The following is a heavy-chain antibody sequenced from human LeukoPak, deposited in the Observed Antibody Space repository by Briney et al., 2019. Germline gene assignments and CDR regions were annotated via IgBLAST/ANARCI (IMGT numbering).Heavy chain of an antibody. V-gene: IGHV4-39*07. CDR3: ARVFDS. CDR1: DGSVYTSDYY. J-gene: IGHJ4*02. Sequence: SETLSLTCTVSDGSVYTSDYYWGWVRQPPGKGPEWIGDIFYTGKTNYNPSLKSRVSISIDTSKNQFSLKLTSVTAADTAVYYCARVFDSWGQGTLVTVSS. CDR2: IFYTGKT.